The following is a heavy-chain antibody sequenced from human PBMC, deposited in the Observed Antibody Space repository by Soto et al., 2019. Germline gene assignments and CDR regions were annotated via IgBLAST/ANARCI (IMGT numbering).Heavy chain of an antibody. CDR3: ARELVLRYFDWSPSYSWFDP. CDR1: GFTFSSYA. Sequence: GGSLRLSCAASGFTFSSYAMHWVRQAPGKGLESVAVISYDGSNKYYADSVKGRFTISRDNSKNTLYLQMSGLRADDAAVYYCARELVLRYFDWSPSYSWFDPWGQGTLVTVSS. D-gene: IGHD3-9*01. CDR2: ISYDGSNK. J-gene: IGHJ5*02. V-gene: IGHV3-30-3*01.